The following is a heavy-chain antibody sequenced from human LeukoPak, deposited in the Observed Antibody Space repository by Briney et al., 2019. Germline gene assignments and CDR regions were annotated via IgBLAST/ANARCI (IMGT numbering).Heavy chain of an antibody. J-gene: IGHJ4*02. CDR2: ISSSGDTM. CDR3: ARVMGNYASDY. V-gene: IGHV3-11*04. CDR1: GFSFSDYY. D-gene: IGHD1-7*01. Sequence: GGSLRLSCAAAGFSFSDYYMSWIRQAPGKGLEWVSYISSSGDTMFYSDSVKGRFTISRDNGKKSLFLEINSLRAEDAAIYYCARVMGNYASDYWGQGALVTVSS.